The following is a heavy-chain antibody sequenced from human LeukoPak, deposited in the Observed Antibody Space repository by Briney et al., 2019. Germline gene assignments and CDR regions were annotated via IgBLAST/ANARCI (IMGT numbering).Heavy chain of an antibody. D-gene: IGHD5-18*01. CDR3: ARDRGYSYGYGRYWYFDL. Sequence: SETLSLTCTVSGGSISSYYWSWIRQPPGKGLEWIGYIYYSGSTNYNPSLKSRVTISVDTSKNQFSLKLSSVTAADTAVYYCARDRGYSYGYGRYWYFDLWGRGTLVTVSS. J-gene: IGHJ2*01. V-gene: IGHV4-59*12. CDR2: IYYSGST. CDR1: GGSISSYY.